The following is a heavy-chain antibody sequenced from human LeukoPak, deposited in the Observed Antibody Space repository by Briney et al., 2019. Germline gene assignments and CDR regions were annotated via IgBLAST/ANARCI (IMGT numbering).Heavy chain of an antibody. D-gene: IGHD3-22*01. Sequence: GGSLRLSCAASGFTFSDYYMSWIRQAPGKGLEWVSYISSSGSTLYYADSVKGRFTISRDNAKNSLYLQMNSLRAEDTAVYYCARNQYYYDSSGLLYWGQGTLVTVSS. J-gene: IGHJ4*02. CDR3: ARNQYYYDSSGLLY. CDR2: ISSSGSTL. CDR1: GFTFSDYY. V-gene: IGHV3-11*01.